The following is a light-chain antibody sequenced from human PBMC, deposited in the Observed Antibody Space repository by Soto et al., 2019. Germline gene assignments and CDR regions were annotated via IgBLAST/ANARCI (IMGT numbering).Light chain of an antibody. CDR2: DVS. J-gene: IGLJ3*02. CDR1: SSDVGGYNY. V-gene: IGLV2-14*01. Sequence: QSVLTQPVSVSGSPGQSITISCTGTSSDVGGYNYVSWYQQHPGKAPKLMIYDVSNRPSGVSNRFSGSKSGNTASLTISGLQAEDEADYYCSSYTSSREVFGGGTKLTVL. CDR3: SSYTSSREV.